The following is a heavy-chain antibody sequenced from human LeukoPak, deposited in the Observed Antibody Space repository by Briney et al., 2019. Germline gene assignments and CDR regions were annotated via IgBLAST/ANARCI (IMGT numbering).Heavy chain of an antibody. J-gene: IGHJ3*02. V-gene: IGHV3-23*01. D-gene: IGHD2-15*01. CDR2: IPGGGFSR. CDR3: AKHKGGGLGNDAFDM. Sequence: SGRSVRLSCVVSGFSLRTYAMSWVRQAPGKGLEWVTTIPGGGFSRYYADSVKGRVSISRDDSKNTVSLEVDSLGVEDTAIYYCAKHKGGGLGNDAFDMWGPGTMLIVSS. CDR1: GFSLRTYA.